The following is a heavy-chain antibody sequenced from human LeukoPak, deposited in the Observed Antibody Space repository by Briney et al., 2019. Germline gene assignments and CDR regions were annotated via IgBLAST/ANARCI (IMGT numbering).Heavy chain of an antibody. D-gene: IGHD1-26*01. CDR1: GFIFSDSA. CDR2: INWNGGST. V-gene: IGHV3-20*04. J-gene: IGHJ6*03. Sequence: GGSLRLSCAASGFIFSDSAIHWVRQASGKGLEWVSGINWNGGSTGYADSVKGRFTISRDNAKNSLYLQMNSLRAEDTAVYYCARDPYSGSYGNYYYYFMDVWGKGTTVTISS. CDR3: ARDPYSGSYGNYYYYFMDV.